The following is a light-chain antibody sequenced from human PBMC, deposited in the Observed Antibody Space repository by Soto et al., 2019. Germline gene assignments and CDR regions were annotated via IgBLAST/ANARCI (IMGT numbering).Light chain of an antibody. CDR2: GAS. Sequence: EIVMTQSTATLSVSPGERATLSCRASQSVSSNLPWYQQKPGQEPRLIIYGASTRATGIPARFSGSGSETQFSPGISSMQSEDFVVYYEQHYLNWPPWTFGQGTKLEIK. V-gene: IGKV3-15*01. J-gene: IGKJ1*01. CDR1: QSVSSN. CDR3: QHYLNWPPWT.